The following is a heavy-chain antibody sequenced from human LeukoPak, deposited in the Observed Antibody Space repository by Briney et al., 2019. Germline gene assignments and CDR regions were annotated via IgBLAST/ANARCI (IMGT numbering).Heavy chain of an antibody. CDR2: IYYSGST. V-gene: IGHV4-59*01. J-gene: IGHJ4*02. CDR1: GGSISSYY. CDR3: ARNYYDSSGYYYVDY. Sequence: KPSETLSLTCTVSGGSISSYYWSWIRQPPGKGLEWIGYIYYSGSTNYNPSLKSRVTISVDTSKNQFSLKLSSVTAADTAVYYCARNYYDSSGYYYVDYWGQGALVTVSS. D-gene: IGHD3-22*01.